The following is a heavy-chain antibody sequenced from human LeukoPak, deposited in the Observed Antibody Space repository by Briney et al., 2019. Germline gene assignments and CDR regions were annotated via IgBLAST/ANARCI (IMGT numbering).Heavy chain of an antibody. CDR3: ARDRSGLYYFDY. V-gene: IGHV4-30-2*01. J-gene: IGHJ4*02. Sequence: SETLSLTCAVSGGSISSGGYSWSWIRQPPGKGLEWIGYIYHSGSTYYNPSLKSRVTISVDTSKNQFSLKLSSVTAADTAVYYCARDRSGLYYFDYWGQGTLVTVSS. CDR1: GGSISSGGYS. CDR2: IYHSGST. D-gene: IGHD3-10*01.